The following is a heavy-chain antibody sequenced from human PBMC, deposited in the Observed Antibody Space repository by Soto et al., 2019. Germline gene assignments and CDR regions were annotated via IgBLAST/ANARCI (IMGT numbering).Heavy chain of an antibody. J-gene: IGHJ4*02. Sequence: QVQLVQSGAEVGKTGASVKVSCKASGYTFTNYNMHWVRQAPRQGLEWMGISNPSGGTTNYVQNVQGSVTMARDKSTSTVYMELSSLSFEDTAVYYCARAQCPPDYYIDYWGQGTLVTVSS. CDR2: SNPSGGTT. CDR1: GYTFTNYN. D-gene: IGHD2-21*01. V-gene: IGHV1-46*01. CDR3: ARAQCPPDYYIDY.